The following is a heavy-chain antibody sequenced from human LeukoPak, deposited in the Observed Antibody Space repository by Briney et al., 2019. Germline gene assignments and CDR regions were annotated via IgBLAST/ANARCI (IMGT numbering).Heavy chain of an antibody. V-gene: IGHV3-11*05. CDR2: ISSSGSST. CDR1: GFTFSDFY. Sequence: GGSLRLSCAASGFTFSDFYMSWIRQAPGKGLEWISYISSSGSSTNYADSVKGRFTISRDNAKNSLYLQKNSLRAEDTDVYYCARDLIHRSGEADYWGQGTLVTVSS. J-gene: IGHJ4*02. D-gene: IGHD3-22*01. CDR3: ARDLIHRSGEADY.